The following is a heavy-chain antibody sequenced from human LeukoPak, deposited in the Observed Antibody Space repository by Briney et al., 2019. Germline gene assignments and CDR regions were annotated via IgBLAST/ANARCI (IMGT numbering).Heavy chain of an antibody. D-gene: IGHD3-22*01. CDR1: GGSISSYY. CDR3: ARGRTKTYYYDSSGYYLDH. CDR2: IYTSGST. V-gene: IGHV4-4*07. J-gene: IGHJ5*02. Sequence: SETLSLTCTVSGGSISSYYWSWIRQPAGKGLEWIGRIYTSGSTNYNPSLKSRVTMSVDTSKNQFSLKLSSVTAADTAVYYCARGRTKTYYYDSSGYYLDHWGQGTLVTVSS.